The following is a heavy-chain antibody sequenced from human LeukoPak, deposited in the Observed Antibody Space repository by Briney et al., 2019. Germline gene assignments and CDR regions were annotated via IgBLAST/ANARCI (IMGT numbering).Heavy chain of an antibody. Sequence: ASVKVSCKASGYTFTSYDINWVRQATEQALEWLGWMNPNSANTGYAQKFQGRVTMTRYNSISTAYMELSSLRSEDTAVYYCARGPPESSNSDYWGQGTLVTVSS. CDR3: ARGPPESSNSDY. V-gene: IGHV1-8*01. D-gene: IGHD6-13*01. CDR2: MNPNSANT. CDR1: GYTFTSYD. J-gene: IGHJ4*02.